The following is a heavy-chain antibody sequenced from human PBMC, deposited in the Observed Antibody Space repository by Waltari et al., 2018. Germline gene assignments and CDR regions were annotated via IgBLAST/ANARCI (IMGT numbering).Heavy chain of an antibody. Sequence: QVQLQESGPGLVKPSQTLSLTCTVSGGSISSGGYYWSWIRQHPGKGLEWIGYIYYSVSTYYNPSLKSRVTISVDTSKNQFSLKLSSVTAADTAVYYCASSTTVVTPKAFDIWGQGTMVTVSS. V-gene: IGHV4-31*03. CDR3: ASSTTVVTPKAFDI. J-gene: IGHJ3*02. D-gene: IGHD4-17*01. CDR2: IYYSVST. CDR1: GGSISSGGYY.